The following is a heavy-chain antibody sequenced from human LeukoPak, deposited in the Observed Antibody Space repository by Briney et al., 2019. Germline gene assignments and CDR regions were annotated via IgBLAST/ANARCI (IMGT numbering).Heavy chain of an antibody. D-gene: IGHD1-26*01. V-gene: IGHV3-23*01. J-gene: IGHJ4*02. CDR2: ISGSGGST. CDR3: AEGSGSSFFSY. CDR1: GFTFSSYA. Sequence: GGSLRFSCAASGFTFSSYAMSWVRQAPGKGLEWVSAISGSGGSTYYADSVKGRFTISRDNSKNTLYLQMNSLRAEDTAVYYCAEGSGSSFFSYWGQGTLVTVSS.